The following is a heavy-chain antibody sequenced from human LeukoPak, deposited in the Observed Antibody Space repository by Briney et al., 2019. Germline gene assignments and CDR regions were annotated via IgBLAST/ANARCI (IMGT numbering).Heavy chain of an antibody. CDR1: GYTFTSYA. Sequence: ASVNVSCKASGYTFTSYAMHWVRQAPGQRLEWMGWINAGNGNTKYSQKFQGRVTITRDTSASTAYMELSSLRSEDTAVYYCARLKIAAAAFDIWGQGTMVTVSS. CDR2: INAGNGNT. CDR3: ARLKIAAAAFDI. V-gene: IGHV1-3*01. J-gene: IGHJ3*02. D-gene: IGHD6-13*01.